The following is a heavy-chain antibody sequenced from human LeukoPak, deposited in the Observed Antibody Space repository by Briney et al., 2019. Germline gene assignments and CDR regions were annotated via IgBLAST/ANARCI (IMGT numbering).Heavy chain of an antibody. CDR3: ARGAFKYYMDV. Sequence: GSLRLSCAASGFTFSSYGMSWIRQPPGKGLEWIGYIYYSGSTNYNPSLKSRVTISVDTSKNQFSLKLSSVTAADTAVYYCARGAFKYYMDVWGKGTTVTVSS. J-gene: IGHJ6*03. CDR2: IYYSGST. CDR1: GFTFSSYG. V-gene: IGHV4-59*01.